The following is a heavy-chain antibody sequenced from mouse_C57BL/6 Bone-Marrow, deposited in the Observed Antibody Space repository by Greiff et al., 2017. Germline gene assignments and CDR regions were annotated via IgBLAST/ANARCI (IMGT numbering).Heavy chain of an antibody. D-gene: IGHD3-3*01. CDR3: TTPGTGFAY. J-gene: IGHJ3*01. V-gene: IGHV14-4*01. CDR1: GFNIKDDY. CDR2: IDPENGDT. Sequence: VQLQQSGAELVRPGASVKLSCTASGFNIKDDYMHWVKQRPEQGLEWIGWIDPENGDTDYASKFQGKATITADTSSNTAYLKLSSLTSEDTAVYYWTTPGTGFAYWGQGTLVTVSA.